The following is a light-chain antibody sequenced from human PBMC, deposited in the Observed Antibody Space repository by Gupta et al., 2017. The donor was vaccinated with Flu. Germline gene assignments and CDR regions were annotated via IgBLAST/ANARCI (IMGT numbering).Light chain of an antibody. CDR3: QQLTDWPRDYT. CDR2: DAS. Sequence: TLSLSPGERATLSCRASQSVGSYLAWYQQKPGQAPRLLIFDASSRATGIPARFTGSGDGTDFTLTISSLEPEDFAVYYCQQLTDWPRDYTFGQGTKLEIK. V-gene: IGKV3-11*01. CDR1: QSVGSY. J-gene: IGKJ2*01.